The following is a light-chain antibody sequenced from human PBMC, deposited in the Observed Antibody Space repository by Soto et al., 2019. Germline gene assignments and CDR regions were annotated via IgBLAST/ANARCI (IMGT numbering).Light chain of an antibody. CDR3: QSYDSSLSNLVV. J-gene: IGLJ2*01. CDR1: NSNIGNNY. Sequence: QSVLTQPPSVSAAPGQKVTISCSGSNSNIGNNYVSWYQQVPGTAPKLLIYDNNIRPSGVPDRFSGSKSGTSASLAITGLQAEDEGDYYCQSYDSSLSNLVVFGGGTKVTVL. CDR2: DNN. V-gene: IGLV1-40*01.